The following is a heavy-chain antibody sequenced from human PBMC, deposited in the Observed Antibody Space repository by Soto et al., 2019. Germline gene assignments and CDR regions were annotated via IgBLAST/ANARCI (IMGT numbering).Heavy chain of an antibody. V-gene: IGHV3-23*01. D-gene: IGHD6-19*01. CDR2: ISGSGGST. CDR1: GFTFSSYA. Sequence: GGSLRLSCAASGFTFSSYAMSWVRQAPGKGLEWVSAISGSGGSTYYADSVKGRFTISRDNSKNTLYLQMNSPRAEDTAVYYCAKDSSGWYVGRSGLDYWGQGTLVTVSS. CDR3: AKDSSGWYVGRSGLDY. J-gene: IGHJ4*02.